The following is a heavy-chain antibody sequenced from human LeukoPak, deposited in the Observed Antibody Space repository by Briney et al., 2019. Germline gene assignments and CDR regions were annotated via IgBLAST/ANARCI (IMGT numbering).Heavy chain of an antibody. Sequence: GGSLRLSCAASGFTFGTYAMSWVRQAPGKGLEWISAISGSGGSTYYADSVKGRFTISRDNAKNSLYLQMNSLRAEDTAVYYCAREFDGGSYYTSFDYWGQGTLVTVSS. CDR3: AREFDGGSYYTSFDY. D-gene: IGHD1-26*01. CDR1: GFTFGTYA. CDR2: ISGSGGST. V-gene: IGHV3-23*01. J-gene: IGHJ4*02.